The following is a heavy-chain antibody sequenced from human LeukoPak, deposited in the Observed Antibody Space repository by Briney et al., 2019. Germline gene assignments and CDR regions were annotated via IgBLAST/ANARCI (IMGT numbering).Heavy chain of an antibody. CDR3: ARYSRSDVLLPDPQPFRRRDWFDP. J-gene: IGHJ5*02. CDR2: TYYRSKWYN. Sequence: SQTLSLTCAISGDSVSSNSAAWNWIRQSPSRGLEWLGRTYYRSKWYNDYAVSVKSRITINPDTSKNQFSLKLSSVTAADTAVYYCARYSRSDVLLPDPQPFRRRDWFDPWGQGTLVTVSS. D-gene: IGHD3-10*01. V-gene: IGHV6-1*01. CDR1: GDSVSSNSAA.